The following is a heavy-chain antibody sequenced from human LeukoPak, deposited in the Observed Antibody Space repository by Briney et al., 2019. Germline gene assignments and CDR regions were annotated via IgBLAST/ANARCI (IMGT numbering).Heavy chain of an antibody. Sequence: GASVKVSCKASGYTFTNYGISWVRQAPGQGLEWMGWISAYNGNTNYAQKFQGRVTMTTDISTSTAYMELSSLRSDDTAVYYCARSYRNWDYWGQGTLVSVSS. CDR1: GYTFTNYG. V-gene: IGHV1-18*01. D-gene: IGHD3-16*02. CDR2: ISAYNGNT. CDR3: ARSYRNWDY. J-gene: IGHJ4*02.